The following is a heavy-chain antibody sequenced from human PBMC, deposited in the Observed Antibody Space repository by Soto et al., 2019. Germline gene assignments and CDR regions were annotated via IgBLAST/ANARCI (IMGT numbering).Heavy chain of an antibody. CDR1: GFTFSSYA. J-gene: IGHJ1*01. CDR2: ISYDGSNK. D-gene: IGHD3-22*01. Sequence: LRLSCAASGFTFSSYAMHWVRQAPGKGLEWVAVISYDGSNKYYADSVKGRFTISRDNSKNTLYLQMNSLRAEDTAVYYCARDVTVAVVVITTPGYFQHWGQGTLVTVSS. V-gene: IGHV3-30-3*01. CDR3: ARDVTVAVVVITTPGYFQH.